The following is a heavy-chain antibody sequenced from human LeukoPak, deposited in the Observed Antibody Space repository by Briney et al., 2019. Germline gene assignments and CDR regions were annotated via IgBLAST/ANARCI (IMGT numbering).Heavy chain of an antibody. CDR1: GFTFSSYA. D-gene: IGHD2-2*01. CDR2: ISSDGSSK. J-gene: IGHJ6*02. V-gene: IGHV3-30-3*01. CDR3: ARRADIVVVPAAIQYYGMDV. Sequence: PGGSLRLSCAASGFTFSSYALHWVRQAPGKGLEWVAVISSDGSSKYYADSVKGRFTISRDNSRNTLYLQMNSLRAEDTAVYYCARRADIVVVPAAIQYYGMDVWGQGTTVTVSS.